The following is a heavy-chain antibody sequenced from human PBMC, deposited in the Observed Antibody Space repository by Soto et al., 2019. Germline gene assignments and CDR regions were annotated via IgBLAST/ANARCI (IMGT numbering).Heavy chain of an antibody. Sequence: SETLSLTCNVSGGPIKTGDYYWNWIRQPPGKGLEWIGYVFYSGATNYSPSLKSRAAISMDTSRNQFSLSLTSVTAADTAVYYCARAGFSYGHLLFWGQGIRVTVSS. CDR2: VFYSGAT. D-gene: IGHD3-10*01. CDR3: ARAGFSYGHLLF. V-gene: IGHV4-30-4*01. CDR1: GGPIKTGDYY. J-gene: IGHJ4*02.